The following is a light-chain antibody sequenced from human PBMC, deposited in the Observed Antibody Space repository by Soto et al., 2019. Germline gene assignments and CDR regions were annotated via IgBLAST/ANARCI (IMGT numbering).Light chain of an antibody. CDR1: QSVSRR. J-gene: IGKJ2*01. Sequence: DIQMTQSPSTLSASVGDRITITFRASQSVSRRLAWFQQKPGKAPKLLIYDASSLESGVPSRFSGRGSGTEFTLTISSLQPDDCATYYCHTYNSYSLHTVGQGTKVDIK. CDR3: HTYNSYSLHT. V-gene: IGKV1-5*01. CDR2: DAS.